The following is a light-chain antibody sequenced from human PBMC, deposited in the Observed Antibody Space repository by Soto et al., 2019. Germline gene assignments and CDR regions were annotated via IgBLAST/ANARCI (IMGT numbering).Light chain of an antibody. CDR3: SSYAGRNNYV. J-gene: IGLJ1*01. CDR1: SSDVGEYKY. V-gene: IGLV2-8*01. Sequence: QSALTQPASVSGSPGQSITISCTETSSDVGEYKYVSWYQQHPGTAPKLIIYDVSERPSGVPDRFSGSKSGNTASLTVSGLQAEDEADYYCSSYAGRNNYVFGTGTKLTVL. CDR2: DVS.